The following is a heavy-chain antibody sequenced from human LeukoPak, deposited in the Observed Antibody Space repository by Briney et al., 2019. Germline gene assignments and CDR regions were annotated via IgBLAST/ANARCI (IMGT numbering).Heavy chain of an antibody. CDR2: ISYDGSNK. CDR1: GSTFSSYA. CDR3: ASDQFDIVVVPAARNDY. V-gene: IGHV3-30-3*01. J-gene: IGHJ4*02. D-gene: IGHD2-2*01. Sequence: GRSLRLSCAASGSTFSSYAMHWVRQAPGKGLEWVAVISYDGSNKYYADSVKGRFTISRDNAKNSLYLQMNSLRAEDTAVYYCASDQFDIVVVPAARNDYWGQGTLVTVSS.